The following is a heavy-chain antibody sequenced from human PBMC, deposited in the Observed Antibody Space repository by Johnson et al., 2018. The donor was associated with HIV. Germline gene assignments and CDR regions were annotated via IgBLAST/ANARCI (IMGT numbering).Heavy chain of an antibody. V-gene: IGHV3-30-3*01. CDR1: GFTFSSYA. CDR3: AREGGAFYDSSGSLAFDI. CDR2: ISHDGINK. Sequence: QVQLVESGGGVVQPGRSLRLSCAASGFTFSSYAMHWVRQAPGKGLEWVAVISHDGINKYYADSVKGRFTISKDNSKSTLYVQMNRLTVDDTAVYYCAREGGAFYDSSGSLAFDIWGQGTMVTVSS. D-gene: IGHD3-22*01. J-gene: IGHJ3*02.